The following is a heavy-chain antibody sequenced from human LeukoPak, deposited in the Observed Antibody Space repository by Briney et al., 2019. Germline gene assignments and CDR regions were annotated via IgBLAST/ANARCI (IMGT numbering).Heavy chain of an antibody. CDR3: AKGRYYDNTGYPIDY. Sequence: TGGSLRLSCAASGFSFSSYDMHWVRQAPGKGLEWVAFIRYDANIKYFADSVKGRFTISRDTSKNTLYLQMNSLRAEDTAVYYCAKGRYYDNTGYPIDYWGQGTLVTVSS. V-gene: IGHV3-30*02. J-gene: IGHJ4*02. CDR1: GFSFSSYD. D-gene: IGHD3-22*01. CDR2: IRYDANIK.